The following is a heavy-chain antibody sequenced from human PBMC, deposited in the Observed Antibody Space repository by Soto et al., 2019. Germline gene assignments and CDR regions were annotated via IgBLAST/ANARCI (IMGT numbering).Heavy chain of an antibody. V-gene: IGHV3-21*02. Sequence: VQLVESGGGLVKPGGSLRLSCAASGFTFSTYSMNWVRQAPGKGLEWVSSISSSRGYTSYADSVKGRFTISRDNAKNSLFLQMDSLRDEDTAVYYCARGRSRNTNMDYWGQGTLVTVSS. D-gene: IGHD1-1*01. CDR2: ISSSRGYT. CDR3: ARGRSRNTNMDY. CDR1: GFTFSTYS. J-gene: IGHJ4*02.